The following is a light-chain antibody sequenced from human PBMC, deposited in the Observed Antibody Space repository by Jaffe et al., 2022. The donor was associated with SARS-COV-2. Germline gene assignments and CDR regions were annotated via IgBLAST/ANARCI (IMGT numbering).Light chain of an antibody. Sequence: QSVLTQPPSASGTPGQRVTISCSGSSSNIGSNIVNWYQQLPGTAPKLLIYSNNQRASGVPDRFSGPKSGTSASLAISGLQSEDEADYYCAAWDDSLNGWVFGGGTKLTVL. J-gene: IGLJ3*02. V-gene: IGLV1-44*01. CDR1: SSNIGSNI. CDR3: AAWDDSLNGWV. CDR2: SNN.